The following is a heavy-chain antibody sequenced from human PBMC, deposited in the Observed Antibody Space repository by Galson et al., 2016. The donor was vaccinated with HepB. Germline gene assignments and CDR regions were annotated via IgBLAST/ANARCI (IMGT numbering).Heavy chain of an antibody. CDR2: IYPADSDT. CDR3: ARYYYDSSGASYGMDV. V-gene: IGHV5-51*01. CDR1: GYSFTKYW. Sequence: QSGAEVKKPGESLKISCKGSGYSFTKYWIGWVRQMPGKGLEWMAIIYPADSDTRYSPSFQGQVTIAADKSISTAYLQWSSLKASDTAMYYCARYYYDSSGASYGMDVWGQGTTVTVSS. J-gene: IGHJ6*02. D-gene: IGHD3-22*01.